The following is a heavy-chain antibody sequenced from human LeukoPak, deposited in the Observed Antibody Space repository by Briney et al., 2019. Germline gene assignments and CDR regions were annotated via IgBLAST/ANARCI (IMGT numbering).Heavy chain of an antibody. CDR3: AKGAWPYYYDSGGYDY. CDR1: GFTFSSYG. D-gene: IGHD3-22*01. CDR2: ISYDGSNK. J-gene: IGHJ4*02. Sequence: GGSLRLSCAASGFTFSSYGMHWVRQAPGKGLEWVAVISYDGSNKYYADSVKGRFTISRDNSKNMLYLQMNSLRAEDTAVYYCAKGAWPYYYDSGGYDYWGQETLPTFPS. V-gene: IGHV3-30*18.